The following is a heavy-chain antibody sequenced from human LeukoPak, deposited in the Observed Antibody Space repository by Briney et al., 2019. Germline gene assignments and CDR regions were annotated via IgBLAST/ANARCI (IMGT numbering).Heavy chain of an antibody. V-gene: IGHV1-46*01. J-gene: IGHJ4*02. CDR2: IYPRDGST. Sequence: ASVTVSFKASGYTFTSNYIHWVRQAPGQGLEWMGMIYPRDGSTSYAQKFQGRVTVTRGTSTSTVHMELSGLRSEDTAVYYCARDQEGFDYWGQGTLVTVSS. CDR1: GYTFTSNY. CDR3: ARDQEGFDY.